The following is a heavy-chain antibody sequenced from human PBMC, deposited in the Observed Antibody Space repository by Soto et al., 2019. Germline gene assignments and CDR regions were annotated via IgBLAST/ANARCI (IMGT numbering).Heavy chain of an antibody. CDR2: IIPIFCTV. D-gene: IGHD6-19*01. J-gene: IGHJ5*02. CDR1: GGTFSSYA. V-gene: IGHV1-69*06. Sequence: SVKVSCKASGGTFSSYAISWVRQAPGQGLEWMGGIIPIFCTVNYAQKFQGRVTITADKSTSTAYMELSSLRSEDTAVYYCARDSAAVAVGWFDPWGQGTLVTVSS. CDR3: ARDSAAVAVGWFDP.